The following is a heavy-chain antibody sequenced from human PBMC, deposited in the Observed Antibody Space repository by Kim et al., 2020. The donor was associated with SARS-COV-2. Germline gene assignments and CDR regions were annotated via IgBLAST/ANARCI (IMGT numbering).Heavy chain of an antibody. J-gene: IGHJ6*02. Sequence: GGSLRLSCAASGFTFSSAWMTWVRQAPGKGLEWVGRIKSKIDGGTVDYTAPVKGRFTISRDDSKNTLYLQMNSLKIEDTAVYYCSTTIWFGESLLKDVWGQGTTVTVTS. CDR3: STTIWFGESLLKDV. V-gene: IGHV3-15*01. CDR2: IKSKIDGGTV. CDR1: GFTFSSAW. D-gene: IGHD3-10*01.